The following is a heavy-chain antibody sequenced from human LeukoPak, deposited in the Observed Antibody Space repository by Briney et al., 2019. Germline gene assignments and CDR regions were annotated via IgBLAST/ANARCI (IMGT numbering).Heavy chain of an antibody. Sequence: QAGGSLRPSCAASGFTFSSYAMHWVRQAPGKGLEWVAVISYDGSNKYYADSVKGRFTISRDNSKNTLYLQMNSLRAEDTAVYYCARDPKGAVAPLGNFDYWGQGTLVTVSS. V-gene: IGHV3-30*04. D-gene: IGHD6-19*01. CDR3: ARDPKGAVAPLGNFDY. CDR2: ISYDGSNK. CDR1: GFTFSSYA. J-gene: IGHJ4*02.